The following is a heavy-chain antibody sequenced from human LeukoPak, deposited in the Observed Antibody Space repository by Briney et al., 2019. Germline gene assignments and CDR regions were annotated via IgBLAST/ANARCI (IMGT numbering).Heavy chain of an antibody. CDR1: GFTFSSYS. CDR2: ISSSSSYI. V-gene: IGHV3-21*01. Sequence: GGSLRLSCAASGFTFSSYSMNWVRQAPGKGLEWVSSISSSSSYIYYADSVKGRFTISRDNAKNSLYLQMNSLRAGDTVVYYCASQIVVVPAANFRPVDYWGQGTLVTVSS. D-gene: IGHD2-2*01. CDR3: ASQIVVVPAANFRPVDY. J-gene: IGHJ4*02.